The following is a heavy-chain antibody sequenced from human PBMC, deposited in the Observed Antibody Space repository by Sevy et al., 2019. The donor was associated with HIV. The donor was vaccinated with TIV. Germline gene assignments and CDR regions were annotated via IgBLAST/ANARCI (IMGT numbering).Heavy chain of an antibody. CDR3: ARDVAPGYYYYGMDV. J-gene: IGHJ6*02. D-gene: IGHD3-10*01. V-gene: IGHV3-11*01. Sequence: GGSLRLSCAASGFTFSDYYMSWIRQAPGKGLEWVSYISSSGSTIYYADSVKGRFTISRDNAKNSLYLQMNSLRAEDTAVYYCARDVAPGYYYYGMDVWGQGTTATVSS. CDR1: GFTFSDYY. CDR2: ISSSGSTI.